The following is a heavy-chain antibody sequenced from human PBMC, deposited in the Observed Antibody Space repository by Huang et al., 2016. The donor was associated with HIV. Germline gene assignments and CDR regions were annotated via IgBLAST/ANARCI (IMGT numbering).Heavy chain of an antibody. J-gene: IGHJ4*02. CDR2: IIPIFGTT. CDR3: ARAALVNNQYFDY. V-gene: IGHV1-69*13. D-gene: IGHD5-18*01. CDR1: EGTFSSYS. Sequence: VQLIQSGAEVKKTGSSVRVSCRASEGTFSSYSIGWMRQAPGQGLEWMGAIIPIFGTTTYAQKFQGRFSIAADESTSTAYMDLNSLRSEDTAVYYCARAALVNNQYFDYWGQGTLVTVSS.